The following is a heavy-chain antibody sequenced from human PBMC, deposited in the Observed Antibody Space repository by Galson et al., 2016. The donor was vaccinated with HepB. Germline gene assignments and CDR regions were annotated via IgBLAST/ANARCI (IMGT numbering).Heavy chain of an antibody. CDR2: ILPIFGTT. D-gene: IGHD3-3*01. J-gene: IGHJ4*02. CDR3: ARSAYDFWSGHSRSGKYYFDY. CDR1: GGTFTSYA. Sequence: SVKVSCKASGGTFTSYAFGWVRQAPGQGLEWMGDILPIFGTTNYAQILQGRVTITAEKSTNTVYMALSSLRSDDTAVYYCARSAYDFWSGHSRSGKYYFDYWGQGSLVTVSS. V-gene: IGHV1-69*06.